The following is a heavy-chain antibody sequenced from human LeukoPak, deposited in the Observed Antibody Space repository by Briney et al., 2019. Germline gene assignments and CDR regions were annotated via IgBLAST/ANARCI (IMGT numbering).Heavy chain of an antibody. J-gene: IGHJ4*02. CDR1: GFTVSSNY. CDR3: ARAGVSTITLGF. CDR2: IYRGGST. V-gene: IGHV3-53*01. Sequence: GGSLRLSCAASGFTVSSNYMSWVRQAPGKGLEWVSVIYRGGSTYYADSVKGRFTISRDNSKNTLYLQMNSLRAEATAVYYCARAGVSTITLGFWGQGTLVTVFS. D-gene: IGHD5/OR15-5a*01.